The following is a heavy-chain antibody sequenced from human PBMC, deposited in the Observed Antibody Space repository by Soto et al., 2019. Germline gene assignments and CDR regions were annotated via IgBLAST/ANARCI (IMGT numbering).Heavy chain of an antibody. V-gene: IGHV4-31*03. CDR2: IYYSGST. CDR3: ARVGWGITFGGVSVNYFYYGMDV. CDR1: GGSISSGGYY. J-gene: IGHJ6*02. Sequence: QVQLQESGPGLVKPSQTLSLTCTVSGGSISSGGYYWSWIRQHPGKGLEWIGYIYYSGSTYYNPSLKRRVTISVVTSKNQFSLKLSSVTAADTAVYYCARVGWGITFGGVSVNYFYYGMDVWGQGTTVTVSS. D-gene: IGHD3-16*02.